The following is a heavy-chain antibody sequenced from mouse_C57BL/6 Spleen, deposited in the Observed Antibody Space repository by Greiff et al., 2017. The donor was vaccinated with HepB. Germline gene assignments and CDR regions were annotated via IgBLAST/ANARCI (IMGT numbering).Heavy chain of an antibody. CDR2: IYWDDDK. CDR1: GFSLSTSGMG. CDR3: ARKNYDYDGDYYAMDY. D-gene: IGHD2-4*01. Sequence: QVTLKVSGPGILQSSQTLSLTCSFSGFSLSTSGMGVSWIRQPSGKGLEWLAHIYWDDDKRYNPSLKSRLTISKDTSRNQVFLKITSVDTADTATYYCARKNYDYDGDYYAMDYWGQGTSVTVSS. V-gene: IGHV8-12*01. J-gene: IGHJ4*01.